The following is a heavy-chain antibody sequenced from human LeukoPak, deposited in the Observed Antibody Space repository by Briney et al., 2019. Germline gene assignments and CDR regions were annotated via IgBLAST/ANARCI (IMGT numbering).Heavy chain of an antibody. CDR2: ISGSGGST. CDR3: ARGESFAFAN. D-gene: IGHD2-21*01. J-gene: IGHJ3*02. CDR1: GFTFSSYA. Sequence: GGSLRLSCAASGFTFSSYAMSWVRQAPGKGLEWVSAISGSGGSTYYAAPVKGRFTISRDNSKDTLYLQMNSLRAEDTAVCYCARGESFAFANWGQGTMVTVSS. V-gene: IGHV3-23*01.